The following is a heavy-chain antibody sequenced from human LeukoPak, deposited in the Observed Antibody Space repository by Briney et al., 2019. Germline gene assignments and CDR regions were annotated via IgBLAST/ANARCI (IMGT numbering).Heavy chain of an antibody. CDR3: ARDNRRAYDFWSGYYPYYYYGMDV. CDR1: GDSVSSNSAA. D-gene: IGHD3-3*01. Sequence: SQTLSLTCAISGDSVSSNSAAWNWIRQSPSRGLEWLGRTYYRSKWYNDYAVSVKSRITINPDTSKNQFSLQLNSVTPEDTAVYYCARDNRRAYDFWSGYYPYYYYGMDVWGQGTTVTVSS. CDR2: TYYRSKWYN. J-gene: IGHJ6*02. V-gene: IGHV6-1*01.